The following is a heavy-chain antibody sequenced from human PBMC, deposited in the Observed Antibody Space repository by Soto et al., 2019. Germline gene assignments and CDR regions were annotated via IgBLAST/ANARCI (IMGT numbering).Heavy chain of an antibody. V-gene: IGHV1-8*01. CDR3: ASTTEWSGFNSSDD. Sequence: ASVKVSCKASGYTFITCDINWVRQATGQGLEWMGWMNPSNGNAGYAQKFQGRLTMTRNTSISTAYMELSSLRSDDTAVYFCASTTEWSGFNSSDDWGQGTLVTVSS. CDR2: MNPSNGNA. J-gene: IGHJ4*02. CDR1: GYTFITCD. D-gene: IGHD3-3*01.